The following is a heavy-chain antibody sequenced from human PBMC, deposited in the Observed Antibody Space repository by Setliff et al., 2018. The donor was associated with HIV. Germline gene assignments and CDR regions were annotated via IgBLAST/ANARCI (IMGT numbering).Heavy chain of an antibody. CDR2: INPNSGGT. CDR3: ARVPYRSAWFSGGHDAFDI. CDR1: GYTFTGYY. J-gene: IGHJ3*02. V-gene: IGHV1-2*02. D-gene: IGHD6-19*01. Sequence: GASVKVSCKASGYTFTGYYMHWVRQAPGQGLEWMGWINPNSGGTNYAQVRDRVAMTTETATSTAYMEMRSLRSDDTAVYFCARVPYRSAWFSGGHDAFDIWGQGTMVTVSS.